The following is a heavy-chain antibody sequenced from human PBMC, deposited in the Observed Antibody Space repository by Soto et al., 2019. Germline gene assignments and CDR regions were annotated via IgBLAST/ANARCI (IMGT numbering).Heavy chain of an antibody. J-gene: IGHJ4*02. D-gene: IGHD4-17*01. CDR3: ARDRQNYGSFDY. CDR1: GYTFTNYG. Sequence: QVQRVQSGAEVKKPGASVKVPCKASGYTFTNYGISWVRQAPGQGLEWMGWINSYNGITNNAQNFQGRVTMTTDTSTNTAYMELRSLRSNDTAVYYCARDRQNYGSFDYWGQGTLVTVSS. CDR2: INSYNGIT. V-gene: IGHV1-18*01.